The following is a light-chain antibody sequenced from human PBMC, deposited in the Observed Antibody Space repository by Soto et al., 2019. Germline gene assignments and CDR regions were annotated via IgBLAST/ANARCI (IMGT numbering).Light chain of an antibody. CDR2: AIS. CDR3: QQYGSSPP. V-gene: IGKV3-20*01. CDR1: ESVYESQ. Sequence: TWPAGGMSLYLGERRTISKMSSESVYESQLAWYQQKAGQAPRLLIYAISSRAAGIPDRFSGSGFGSDFIPTISRRVRAQYAVYYSQQYGSSPPFGPGTKVDIK. J-gene: IGKJ1*01.